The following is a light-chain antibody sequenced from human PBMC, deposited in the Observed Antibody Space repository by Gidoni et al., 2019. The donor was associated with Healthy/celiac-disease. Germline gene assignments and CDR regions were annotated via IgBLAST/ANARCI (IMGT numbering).Light chain of an antibody. V-gene: IGKV2-28*01. CDR1: QSLLHSHAYNY. J-gene: IGKJ3*01. Sequence: DIVMTQSPLALPVTPGEPASISCRSSQSLLHSHAYNYLDWYLQKPGQSPQLMIYLGSNRASGVPDRFSGSGSGTDFTLKISRVEAEDVWVYYFMQALQTPPFTFGPGTKVDIK. CDR2: LGS. CDR3: MQALQTPPFT.